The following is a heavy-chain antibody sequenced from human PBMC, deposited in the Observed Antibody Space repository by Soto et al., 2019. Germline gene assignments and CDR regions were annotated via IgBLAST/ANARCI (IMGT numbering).Heavy chain of an antibody. CDR3: ARPFSWGHDAFDV. D-gene: IGHD7-27*01. J-gene: IGHJ3*01. Sequence: QMQLQQSGPGLVKTSETLSLTCTVSGGSVIGGYFWTWIRQHPTKGLEWIGYIYYDGRTSYNPSLQSSVSISVDTSEGHFSLHLSSVTPADTAVYYCARPFSWGHDAFDVWGQGTVISVSS. V-gene: IGHV4-31*03. CDR1: GGSVIGGYF. CDR2: IYYDGRT.